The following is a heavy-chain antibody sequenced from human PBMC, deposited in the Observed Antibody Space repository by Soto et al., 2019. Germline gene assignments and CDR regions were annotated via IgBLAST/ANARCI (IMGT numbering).Heavy chain of an antibody. CDR1: GFTFSDYY. Sequence: QVQLVEAGGGLGKPGGSLRLSCAVSGFTFSDYYMTWIRQAPGKGLECVSYISSSTSHTNYADSVKGRFTISRDNAKNSLFLKMNSLRAEDTAVYYCARGRGAAADYFDFWGQGTLVTVSS. CDR3: ARGRGAAADYFDF. CDR2: ISSSTSHT. V-gene: IGHV3-11*05. J-gene: IGHJ4*02. D-gene: IGHD6-13*01.